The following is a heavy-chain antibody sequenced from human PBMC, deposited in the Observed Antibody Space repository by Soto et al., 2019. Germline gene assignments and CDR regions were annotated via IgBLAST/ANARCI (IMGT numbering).Heavy chain of an antibody. Sequence: GGSLRLSCVASGFTIRNSWIGWVRQAPGRGPEWVASMNADGSERKYVDSVKGRFTISRDDPKNSLYLEMNSLRAEDTGLYYCTRHQLWSRGSLVTVSS. CDR2: MNADGSER. D-gene: IGHD1-1*01. CDR1: GFTIRNSW. V-gene: IGHV3-7*01. CDR3: TRHQL. J-gene: IGHJ4*02.